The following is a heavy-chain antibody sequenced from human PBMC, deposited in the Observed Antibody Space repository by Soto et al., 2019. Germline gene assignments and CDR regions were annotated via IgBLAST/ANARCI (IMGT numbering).Heavy chain of an antibody. J-gene: IGHJ4*02. CDR3: SRGLSRTLLFDS. V-gene: IGHV3-53*04. CDR2: LYSGGTT. Sequence: GGSLRLSCAASGFTVSSNYMSWFRQPPGKGLEWVSILYSGGTTYYADSVKGRFTISRHDSNNMLYLQMNSLRAEDTAVYYCSRGLSRTLLFDSWGQGTLVTVSS. CDR1: GFTVSSNY.